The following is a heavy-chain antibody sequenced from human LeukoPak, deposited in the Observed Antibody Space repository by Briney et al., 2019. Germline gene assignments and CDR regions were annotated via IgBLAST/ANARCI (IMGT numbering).Heavy chain of an antibody. CDR2: IIPIFGTA. CDR1: GYTFTSYG. V-gene: IGHV1-69*13. Sequence: GASVKVSCKASGYTFTSYGISWVRQAPGQGLEWMGGIIPIFGTANYAQKFQGRVTITADESTSTAYMELSSLRSEDTAVYYCARGRGYSGYDSGYYYYMDVWGKGTTVTISS. D-gene: IGHD5-12*01. CDR3: ARGRGYSGYDSGYYYYMDV. J-gene: IGHJ6*03.